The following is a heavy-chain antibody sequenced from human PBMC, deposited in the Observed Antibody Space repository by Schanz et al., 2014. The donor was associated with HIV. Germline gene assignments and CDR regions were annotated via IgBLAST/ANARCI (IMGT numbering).Heavy chain of an antibody. CDR1: GYAFTDHF. V-gene: IGHV1-69*01. CDR2: INIMLGKT. CDR3: ASGRRSGIGWRMDV. D-gene: IGHD6-19*01. J-gene: IGHJ6*02. Sequence: QVQLVQSGAEVKAPGASVRVSCKASGYAFTDHFIHWVRQAPGQGLEWMGVINIMLGKTNYAQKFQGRVSMTADQSTSTAYMEVSSLRSDDTAVYYCASGRRSGIGWRMDVWGQGTTVSVSS.